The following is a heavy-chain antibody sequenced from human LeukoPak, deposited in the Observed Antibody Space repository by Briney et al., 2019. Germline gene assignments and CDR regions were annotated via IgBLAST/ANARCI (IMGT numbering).Heavy chain of an antibody. D-gene: IGHD6-25*01. V-gene: IGHV3-48*03. CDR2: INLSGNTM. CDR3: ARGSSASRS. J-gene: IGHJ1*01. CDR1: GFTFSSYG. Sequence: PGRSLRLSCAASGFTFSSYGMHWVRQAPGKGLEWVSYINLSGNTMYYTDSVKGRFTISRDNAKNSLYLEMNSLRAEDSAVYYCARGSSASRSWGQGTLVIVSS.